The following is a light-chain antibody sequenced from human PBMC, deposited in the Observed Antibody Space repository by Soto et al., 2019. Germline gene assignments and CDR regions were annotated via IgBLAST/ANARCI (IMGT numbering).Light chain of an antibody. CDR3: QHRTNYWT. CDR1: QSVNND. CDR2: DVS. V-gene: IGKV3-11*01. J-gene: IGKJ1*01. Sequence: EIVLTQSPATLSLSPGERATLSCRASQSVNNDLGWYRQKPGQAPRLLIYDVSKRVTGTPARFSGSGSGTDFILTISSLEADDVAVYYCQHRTNYWTFGQGTKVEIK.